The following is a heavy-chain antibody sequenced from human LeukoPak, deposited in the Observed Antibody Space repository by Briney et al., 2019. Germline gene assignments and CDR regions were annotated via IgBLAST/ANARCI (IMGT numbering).Heavy chain of an antibody. CDR1: GGSISSSNW. Sequence: SGTLSLTCAVSGGSISSSNWWSWVRQPPGKGLEWIGEIYHSGSTNYNPSLKSRVTISVDKSKNQLSLKLSSVTAADPAVYYCAGALYFYGSGSYSPDAFDIWGQGTMVSVSS. J-gene: IGHJ3*02. D-gene: IGHD3-10*01. V-gene: IGHV4-4*02. CDR3: AGALYFYGSGSYSPDAFDI. CDR2: IYHSGST.